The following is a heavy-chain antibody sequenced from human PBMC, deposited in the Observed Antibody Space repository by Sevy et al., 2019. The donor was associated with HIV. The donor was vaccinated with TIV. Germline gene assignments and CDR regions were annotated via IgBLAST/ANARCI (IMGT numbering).Heavy chain of an antibody. Sequence: SETLSLTCAVSGGSISSVNWWHWVRQPPGKGLEWIGEIYHSGSTNYNPSLKSRATISVDNSKNQFSLKLSSVTAADTAVYYCARGGETPRGFDPWGQGSLVTVSS. J-gene: IGHJ5*02. V-gene: IGHV4-4*02. CDR3: ARGGETPRGFDP. CDR1: GGSISSVNW. CDR2: IYHSGST. D-gene: IGHD3-16*01.